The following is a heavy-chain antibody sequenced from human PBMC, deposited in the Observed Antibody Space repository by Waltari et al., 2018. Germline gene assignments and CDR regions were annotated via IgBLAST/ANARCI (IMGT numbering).Heavy chain of an antibody. CDR2: IIPISGTA. CDR1: GGTLISYA. J-gene: IGHJ4*02. V-gene: IGHV1-69*08. Sequence: QVQLVQFEAEVKKPACSVKVSCKASGGTLISYAISWGRQAPGQGLEWMGRIIPISGTADYAQRFRGRVTLTADKSTSTAYMELYSLRSEDTAVYFCARGSIVLVVYEGLDYWGQGTPVTVSS. D-gene: IGHD2-8*02. CDR3: ARGSIVLVVYEGLDY.